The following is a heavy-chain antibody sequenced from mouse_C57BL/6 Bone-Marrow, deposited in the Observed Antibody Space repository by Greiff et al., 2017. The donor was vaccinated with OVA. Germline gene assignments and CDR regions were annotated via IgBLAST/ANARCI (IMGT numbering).Heavy chain of an antibody. J-gene: IGHJ3*01. CDR2: IYPGDGDT. CDR1: GYAFSSSW. D-gene: IGHD2-4*01. Sequence: VQLQQSGPELVKPGASVKISCKASGYAFSSSWMNWVKQRPGKGLEWIGRIYPGDGDTNYNGKFKGKATLTADKSSSTAYMQLSSLTSEDSAVYCCARTGEIYYDYDGFAYWGQGTLVTVSA. CDR3: ARTGEIYYDYDGFAY. V-gene: IGHV1-82*01.